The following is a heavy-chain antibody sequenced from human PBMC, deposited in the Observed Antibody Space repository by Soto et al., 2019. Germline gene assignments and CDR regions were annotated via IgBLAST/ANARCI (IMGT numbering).Heavy chain of an antibody. CDR3: ARHLRAVAQFYYFDY. CDR1: GGSISSSSYY. Sequence: SETLSLTCTVSGGSISSSSYYWGWIRQPPGKGLEWIGSIYYSGSTYYNPSLKSRVTISVDTSKNQFSLKLSSVTAADTAVYYCARHLRAVAQFYYFDYWGQGTLVTVSS. CDR2: IYYSGST. V-gene: IGHV4-39*01. J-gene: IGHJ4*02. D-gene: IGHD6-19*01.